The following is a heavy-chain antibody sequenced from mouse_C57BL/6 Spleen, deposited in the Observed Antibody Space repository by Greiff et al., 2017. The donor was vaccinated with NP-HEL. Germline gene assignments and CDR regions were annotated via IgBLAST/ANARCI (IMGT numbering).Heavy chain of an antibody. CDR2: INPSTGGT. D-gene: IGHD6-5*01. V-gene: IGHV1-42*01. CDR1: GYSFTGYY. J-gene: IGHJ4*01. Sequence: VQLQQSGPELVKPGASVKISCKASGYSFTGYYMNWVKQSPEKSLEWIGEINPSTGGTTYNQKFKAKATLTVDKSSSTAYMQLKSLTSEDSAVYYCARSHAGDYAMDYWGQGTSVTVSS. CDR3: ARSHAGDYAMDY.